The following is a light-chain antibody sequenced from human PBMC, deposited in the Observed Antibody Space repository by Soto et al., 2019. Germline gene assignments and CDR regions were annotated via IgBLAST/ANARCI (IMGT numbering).Light chain of an antibody. CDR1: QSISSR. J-gene: IGKJ1*01. CDR3: QQYNSYSWT. CDR2: DAS. V-gene: IGKV1-5*01. Sequence: DIQMTQSPSTLSASLGERATITCRASQSISSRLAWYQQKPGKAPKLLIYDASSLESGVPSRFSGSGSGTEFTLTISSLQPDDFATYYCQQYNSYSWTFGQGTKVDI.